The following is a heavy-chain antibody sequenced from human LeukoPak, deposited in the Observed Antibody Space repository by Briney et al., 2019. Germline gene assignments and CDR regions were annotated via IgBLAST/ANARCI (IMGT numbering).Heavy chain of an antibody. CDR3: ARRYDYYDSSGSHYYYGMDV. D-gene: IGHD3-22*01. J-gene: IGHJ6*02. V-gene: IGHV4-59*01. CDR2: IYYSGST. Sequence: SETLSRTCTVSGGSISSYYWSWIRQPPGKGLEWIGYIYYSGSTNYNPSLKSRVTISVDTSKNQFSLKLSSVTAADTAVYYCARRYDYYDSSGSHYYYGMDVWGQGTTVTVSS. CDR1: GGSISSYY.